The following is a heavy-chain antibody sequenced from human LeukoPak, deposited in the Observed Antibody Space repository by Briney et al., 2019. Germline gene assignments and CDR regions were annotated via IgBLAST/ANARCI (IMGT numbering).Heavy chain of an antibody. J-gene: IGHJ4*02. D-gene: IGHD3-9*01. V-gene: IGHV3-66*02. CDR3: AKDLGYDILTGPDY. CDR1: GFTFSSYW. CDR2: IYSGGST. Sequence: PGGSLRLSCAASGFTFSSYWMSWVRQAPGKGLEWVSVIYSGGSTYYADSVKGRFTISRDNSKNTLYLQMNSLRAEDTAVYYCAKDLGYDILTGPDYWGQGTLVTVSS.